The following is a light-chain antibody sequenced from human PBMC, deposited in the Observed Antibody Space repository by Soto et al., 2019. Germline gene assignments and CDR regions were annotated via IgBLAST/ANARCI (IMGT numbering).Light chain of an antibody. V-gene: IGLV3-21*01. CDR2: YDS. J-gene: IGLJ3*02. Sequence: SYELTQPPSVSVAPEKTATITCGGDNIGINAVHWYQQKPGKAPLLVVYYDSDRPSGIPERFSGSTSGNTATLTISRVEAGDEADYYCQLWKSSSDQGVFGGGTKLTVL. CDR3: QLWKSSSDQGV. CDR1: NIGINA.